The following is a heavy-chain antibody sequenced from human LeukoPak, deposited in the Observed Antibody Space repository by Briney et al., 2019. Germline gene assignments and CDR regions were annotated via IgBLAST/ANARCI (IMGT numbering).Heavy chain of an antibody. CDR1: GFSISSND. V-gene: IGHV3-66*04. D-gene: IGHD3-10*01. CDR2: IYISAIT. Sequence: PGGFLRLSCTASGFSISSNDMNWVRQSPGKGLEWVSLIYISAITKYADSVQGRFTVSRGNSKNTLYLQMNSLRAEDTAVYYCAKRSPPYWGQGTLVTVSS. J-gene: IGHJ4*02. CDR3: AKRSPPY.